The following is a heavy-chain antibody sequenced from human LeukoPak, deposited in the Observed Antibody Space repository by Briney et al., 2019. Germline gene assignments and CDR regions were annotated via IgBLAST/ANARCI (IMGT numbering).Heavy chain of an antibody. V-gene: IGHV4-30-2*02. CDR1: GGSISSGGYY. Sequence: PSETLSLTCTDSGGSISSGGYYWSWIRQPPGKGLEWIGYIYHSGSTYYNPSLKSRVTISVDTSKNQFSLKLSSVTAADTAVYYCAVYYDSSDLRWFDPWGQGTLVTVSS. J-gene: IGHJ5*02. CDR2: IYHSGST. CDR3: AVYYDSSDLRWFDP. D-gene: IGHD3-22*01.